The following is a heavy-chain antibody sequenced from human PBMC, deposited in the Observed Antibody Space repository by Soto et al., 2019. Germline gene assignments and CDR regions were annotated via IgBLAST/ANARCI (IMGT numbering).Heavy chain of an antibody. J-gene: IGHJ5*02. CDR1: GGSLSSGGCS. CDR3: ARVPDR. D-gene: IGHD2-2*01. CDR2: IYHSGST. Sequence: PSETMSLTCAVSGGSLSSGGCSWSWIRQPPGKGLEWIGYIYHSGSTYYNPSLKSRVTISVDRSKNQFSLKLSSVTAADTAVYYCARVPDRWGQGTLVTVSS. V-gene: IGHV4-30-2*01.